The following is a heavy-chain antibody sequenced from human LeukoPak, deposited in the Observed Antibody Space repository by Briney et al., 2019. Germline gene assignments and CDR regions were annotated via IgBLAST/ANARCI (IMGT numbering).Heavy chain of an antibody. Sequence: GGSLRLSCAASGFTFDDYAMHWVRQAPGKGLEWVSAISWSSGSIGYADSVKGRFTISRDNAKNSLYLQMNSLRAEDTALYYCAKDSDRYYYYYGMDVWGQGTTVTVSS. J-gene: IGHJ6*02. CDR3: AKDSDRYYYYYGMDV. D-gene: IGHD2-21*02. CDR1: GFTFDDYA. CDR2: ISWSSGSI. V-gene: IGHV3-9*01.